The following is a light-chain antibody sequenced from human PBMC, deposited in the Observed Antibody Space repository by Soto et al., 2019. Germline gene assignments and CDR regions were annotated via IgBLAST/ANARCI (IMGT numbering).Light chain of an antibody. CDR1: QSVSSN. J-gene: IGKJ1*01. V-gene: IGKV3-15*01. CDR3: QQYNTGPPWT. Sequence: EIVMTQSPATLSVSPGERATLSCRASQSVSSNLAWYQQKPGQAPRLLIYGASTRATGIPARFSGSGSGTEFTHTIRSLQSEDFSVYYCQQYNTGPPWTFGVGSKVE. CDR2: GAS.